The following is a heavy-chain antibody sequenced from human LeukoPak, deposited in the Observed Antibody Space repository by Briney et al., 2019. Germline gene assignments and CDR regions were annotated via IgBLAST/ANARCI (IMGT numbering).Heavy chain of an antibody. Sequence: SVKVSCKASGGTFSSYAISWVRQAPGQGLEWMGGIIPIFGTANYAQKFQGRVTITADESTSTAYMELSSLRSEDTGVYYCARGVWGSYRDDYYYYGMDVWGQGTTVTVSS. J-gene: IGHJ6*02. CDR3: ARGVWGSYRDDYYYYGMDV. CDR1: GGTFSSYA. V-gene: IGHV1-69*13. D-gene: IGHD3-16*02. CDR2: IIPIFGTA.